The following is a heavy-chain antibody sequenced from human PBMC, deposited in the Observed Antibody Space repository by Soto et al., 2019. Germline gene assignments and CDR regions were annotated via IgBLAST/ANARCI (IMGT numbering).Heavy chain of an antibody. V-gene: IGHV1-3*04. Sequence: ASVKVSCKASGYTFTNYPMQWVRQAPGQGLEWLGWISTGSGNTKCSQKFQARVTITWDTSATTTYIELSRLRSEDTAVYYCTSGNCSGDCYSDYWGQGTLVTVSS. CDR3: TSGNCSGDCYSDY. J-gene: IGHJ4*02. D-gene: IGHD2-15*01. CDR1: GYTFTNYP. CDR2: ISTGSGNT.